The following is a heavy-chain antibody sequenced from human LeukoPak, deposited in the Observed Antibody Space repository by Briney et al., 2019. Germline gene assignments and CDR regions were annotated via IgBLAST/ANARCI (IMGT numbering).Heavy chain of an antibody. Sequence: GGSLRLSCAASGFTFSSYAMSWVRQAPGKGLEWVSAISGSGGSSYYADSVKGRFTISRDNSKNTLYLQMNSLRAEDTAVYYCAKTGTPWYYFDYWGQGTLVTVSS. CDR1: GFTFSSYA. V-gene: IGHV3-23*01. J-gene: IGHJ4*02. CDR3: AKTGTPWYYFDY. D-gene: IGHD6-13*01. CDR2: ISGSGGSS.